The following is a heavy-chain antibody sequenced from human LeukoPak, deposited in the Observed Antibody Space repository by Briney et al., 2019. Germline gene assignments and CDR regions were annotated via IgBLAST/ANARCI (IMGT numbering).Heavy chain of an antibody. CDR1: GFTFSSYA. CDR2: ISGSGGST. CDR3: ARVPKTEGMKVGATPDY. J-gene: IGHJ4*02. Sequence: GGSLRLSCAASGFTFSSYAMSWVRQAPGKGLEWVSAISGSGGSTYYADSVKGRFTISRDNSKNTLYLQMNSLRAEDTAVYYCARVPKTEGMKVGATPDYWGQGTLVTVSS. V-gene: IGHV3-23*01. D-gene: IGHD1-26*01.